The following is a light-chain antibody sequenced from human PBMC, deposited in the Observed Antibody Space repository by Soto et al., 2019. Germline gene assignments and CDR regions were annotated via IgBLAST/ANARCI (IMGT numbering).Light chain of an antibody. V-gene: IGLV2-14*01. CDR1: ISDIGSHNY. Sequence: QSVRTQPASVSGSPGESITVSCFGSISDIGSHNYVSWYRQYPGEAPRLLIYEVHYRPSGVSSRFPGSKSGNTASLTISGVQAADEAESYCASYLTPSPPEVLGNGTKVTLL. CDR3: ASYLTPSPPEV. J-gene: IGLJ1*01. CDR2: EVH.